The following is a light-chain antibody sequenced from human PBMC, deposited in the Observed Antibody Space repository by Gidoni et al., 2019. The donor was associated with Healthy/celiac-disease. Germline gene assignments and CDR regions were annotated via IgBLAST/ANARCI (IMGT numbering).Light chain of an antibody. J-gene: IGLJ2*01. CDR3: QAWDSSTVV. CDR1: KVGDKY. Sequence: SYVLTQAPSVSVSPGQTASITCSGDKVGDKYACWYHQKPCQFPVLVIYQDSKRPSGIPERFSGSNSGNTATLTISGTQAMDEAYYYCQAWDSSTVVFGGGTKLTVL. V-gene: IGLV3-1*01. CDR2: QDS.